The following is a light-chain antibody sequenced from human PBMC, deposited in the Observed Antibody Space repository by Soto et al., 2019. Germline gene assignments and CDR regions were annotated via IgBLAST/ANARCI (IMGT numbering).Light chain of an antibody. Sequence: EIVMTQSPGTLSVSPGERATLSCRASQNVGSNLAWYQQKPGQAPRLLIYGASTRATGIPARFSGSGSGTEFTLTSSRPHAEDFEVSYCQQYNNWTFGQGTKVEIK. J-gene: IGKJ1*01. CDR2: GAS. CDR1: QNVGSN. CDR3: QQYNNWT. V-gene: IGKV3-15*01.